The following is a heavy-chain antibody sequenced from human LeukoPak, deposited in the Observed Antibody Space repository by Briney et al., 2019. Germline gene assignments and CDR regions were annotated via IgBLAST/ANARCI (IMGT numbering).Heavy chain of an antibody. D-gene: IGHD3-10*01. V-gene: IGHV4-61*01. CDR3: ARDRELGY. Sequence: SETLSLTCTVSGYSISSGYYWSWIRQPPGKGLEWIGYIYNSGGTNYNPSLKNRVTISVDTSKNQFSLKLTSVTAADTAVYYCARDRELGYWGQGILVTVSS. CDR2: IYNSGGT. CDR1: GYSISSGYY. J-gene: IGHJ4*02.